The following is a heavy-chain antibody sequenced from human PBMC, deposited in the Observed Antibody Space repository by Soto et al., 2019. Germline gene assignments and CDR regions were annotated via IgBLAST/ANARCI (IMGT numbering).Heavy chain of an antibody. CDR3: AKDISPYYYDSSGYH. CDR1: GFTFDDYA. V-gene: IGHV3-9*01. D-gene: IGHD3-22*01. Sequence: PGGSLRLSCAASGFTFDDYAMHWVRQAPGKGLEWVSGISWNSGSIGYADSVKGRFTISRDNAKNSLYLQMNSLRAEDTALYCCAKDISPYYYDSSGYHWGQGTLVTVSS. J-gene: IGHJ4*02. CDR2: ISWNSGSI.